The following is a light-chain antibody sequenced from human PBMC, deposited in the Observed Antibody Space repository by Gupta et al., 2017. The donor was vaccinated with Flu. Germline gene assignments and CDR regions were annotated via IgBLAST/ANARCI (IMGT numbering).Light chain of an antibody. J-gene: IGLJ1*01. CDR1: RSNIGVNS. CDR2: SSD. Sequence: QSVLTQPPSASGTPGERVTISCSGSRSNIGVNSVNWYQQLPGTSPKLLIFSSDQRPSGAPDQFSGSKSGTSALLAISGLQSEDEADYYCAAWDDSLNVYVFGTGTKVTVL. CDR3: AAWDDSLNVYV. V-gene: IGLV1-44*01.